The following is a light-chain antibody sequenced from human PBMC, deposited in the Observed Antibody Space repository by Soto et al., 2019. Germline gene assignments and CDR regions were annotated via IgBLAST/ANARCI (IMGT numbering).Light chain of an antibody. CDR1: QGIRND. CDR2: AAS. J-gene: IGKJ1*01. V-gene: IGKV1-39*01. CDR3: QQSYSTPPT. Sequence: QRTQSPSSLAASVGDRLTITCRASQGIRNDLGWYQQKTGKAPKXXIYAASSLQSGVPSRFSGSSYGTDFNLTISSLQPEDFATYYCQQSYSTPPTFGQGTKVDIK.